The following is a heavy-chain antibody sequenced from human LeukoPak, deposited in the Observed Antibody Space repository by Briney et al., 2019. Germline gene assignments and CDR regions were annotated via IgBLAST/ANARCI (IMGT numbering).Heavy chain of an antibody. CDR2: ISESGGST. Sequence: PGGSLRLSCAASGFTFSSYAMTWVRQAPGKGLEWVSSISESGGSTFYADSVKGRFTISRDNSKNTLYLQLNSLRAEDTAECYCAKGSATGYFDYWGQGTLVTVST. V-gene: IGHV3-23*01. J-gene: IGHJ4*02. D-gene: IGHD3-10*01. CDR3: AKGSATGYFDY. CDR1: GFTFSSYA.